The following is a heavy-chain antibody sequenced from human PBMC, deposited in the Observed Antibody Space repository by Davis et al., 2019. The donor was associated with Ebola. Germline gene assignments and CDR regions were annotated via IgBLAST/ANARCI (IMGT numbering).Heavy chain of an antibody. D-gene: IGHD3-10*01. Sequence: SVKVSCKASGYTFTSYGISWVRQAPGQGLEWMGGIIPIFGTANYAQKFQGRVTITADKSTSTAYMELSSLRSEDTAVYYCARGRITMVQGSYYYYYYGMDVWGQGTTVTVSS. CDR2: IIPIFGTA. J-gene: IGHJ6*02. CDR1: GYTFTSYG. V-gene: IGHV1-69*06. CDR3: ARGRITMVQGSYYYYYYGMDV.